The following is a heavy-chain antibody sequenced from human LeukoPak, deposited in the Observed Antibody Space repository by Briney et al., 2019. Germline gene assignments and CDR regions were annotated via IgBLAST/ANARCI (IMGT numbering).Heavy chain of an antibody. D-gene: IGHD3-10*01. CDR1: GGSISSSSYY. CDR2: IYYSGST. Sequence: SETLSLPCTVSGGSISSSSYYWGWIRQPPGKGLEWIGSIYYSGSTYYNPSLKSRVTISVDTSKNQFSLKLSSVTAAHTAVYYCARDLWFGELLPNWFDPWGQGTLVTVSS. J-gene: IGHJ5*02. V-gene: IGHV4-39*07. CDR3: ARDLWFGELLPNWFDP.